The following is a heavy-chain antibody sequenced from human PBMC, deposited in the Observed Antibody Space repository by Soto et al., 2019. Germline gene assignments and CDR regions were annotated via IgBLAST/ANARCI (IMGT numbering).Heavy chain of an antibody. D-gene: IGHD2-2*01. CDR1: GDTFSSYA. V-gene: IGHV1-69*13. CDR3: ARDRIPADCSCTSCYEIYYYYYGMDV. J-gene: IGHJ6*02. CDR2: IIPIFGTA. Sequence: GASAKVSCKASGDTFSSYAISWVRQTHGQGLEWMGGIIPIFGTANYAQKFQGRVTITADESTSTAYMELSSLRSEDTAVYYCARDRIPADCSCTSCYEIYYYYYGMDVWGQGTTVTVSS.